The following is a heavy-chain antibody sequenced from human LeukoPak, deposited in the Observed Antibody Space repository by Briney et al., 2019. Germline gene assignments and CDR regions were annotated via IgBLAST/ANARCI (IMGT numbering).Heavy chain of an antibody. CDR1: GFTFDDYA. V-gene: IGHV3-9*01. Sequence: GGSLRLSCVASGFTFDDYAMHWVRQTPGKGLEWVSGISWNSGNIGYADSVKGRFTISRDNAKNSLYLQMNSLRAEDTALYYCAKDRHDYGDYFDAFEIWGQGKMVTVSP. CDR3: AKDRHDYGDYFDAFEI. D-gene: IGHD4-17*01. J-gene: IGHJ3*02. CDR2: ISWNSGNI.